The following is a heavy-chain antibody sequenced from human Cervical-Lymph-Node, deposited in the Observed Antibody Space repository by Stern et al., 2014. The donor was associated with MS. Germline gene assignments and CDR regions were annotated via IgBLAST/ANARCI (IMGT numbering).Heavy chain of an antibody. CDR1: AFTLSSYW. CDR2: IDGDGSSI. D-gene: IGHD4-17*01. Sequence: EDQLVESGGGLVQPGGSLRLSCAASAFTLSSYWMHWVRQTPGKGLVWVARIDGDGSSIRYADSVKGRFPISRDNAKNTLYLQMNSLRAEDTAVYYCARDDGDYGDNYYGMDVWGQGTTVTVSS. J-gene: IGHJ6*02. V-gene: IGHV3-74*02. CDR3: ARDDGDYGDNYYGMDV.